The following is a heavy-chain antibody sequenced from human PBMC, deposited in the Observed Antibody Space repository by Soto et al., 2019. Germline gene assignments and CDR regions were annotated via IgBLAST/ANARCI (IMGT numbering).Heavy chain of an antibody. V-gene: IGHV3-30-3*01. CDR2: ISYDGSNK. D-gene: IGHD2-15*01. CDR3: ARVGGYCSGGSCYDYYYGMDF. CDR1: GFTFSSYA. J-gene: IGHJ6*02. Sequence: GGSLRLSCAASGFTFSSYAMHWVRQAPGKGLEWVAVISYDGSNKYYADSVKGRFTISRDNSKNTLYLQMNSLRAEDTAVYYCARVGGYCSGGSCYDYYYGMDFWGQGTTVTVSS.